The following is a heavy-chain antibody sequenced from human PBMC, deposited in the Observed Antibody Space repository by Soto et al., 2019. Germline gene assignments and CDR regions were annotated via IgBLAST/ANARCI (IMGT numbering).Heavy chain of an antibody. D-gene: IGHD3-10*01. Sequence: EVQLVESGGGLIQPGGSLRLSCAVSGFTVSNNYMSWVRQAPGKGLEGVSVIYSGGYTAYGDSVKGRFTISRDNSKNTLYLQTKGRGAAATAVFYCGPGGGGGGYWGQGTLVTVSS. V-gene: IGHV3-53*01. J-gene: IGHJ4*02. CDR2: IYSGGYT. CDR3: GPGGGGGGY. CDR1: GFTVSNNY.